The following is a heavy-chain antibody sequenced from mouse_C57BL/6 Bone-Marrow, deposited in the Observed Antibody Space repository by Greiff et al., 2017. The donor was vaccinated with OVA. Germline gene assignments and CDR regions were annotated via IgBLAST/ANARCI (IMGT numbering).Heavy chain of an antibody. D-gene: IGHD2-1*01. CDR1: GYAFSSYW. Sequence: QVQLQQSGAELVKPGASVKISCKASGYAFSSYWMNWVKQRPGKGLEWIGQIYPGDGDTNYNGKFKGKATLTADKSSSTAYMQLSSLTSEDSAVYFCARSRGYGNKGFAYWGQGTLVTVSA. V-gene: IGHV1-80*01. CDR3: ARSRGYGNKGFAY. J-gene: IGHJ3*01. CDR2: IYPGDGDT.